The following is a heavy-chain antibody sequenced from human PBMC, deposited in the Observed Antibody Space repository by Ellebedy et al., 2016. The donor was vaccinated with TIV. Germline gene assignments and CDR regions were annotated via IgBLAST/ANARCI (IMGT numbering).Heavy chain of an antibody. CDR1: GFTFSSHT. J-gene: IGHJ4*02. CDR2: ISSSSSYI. Sequence: GESLKISCAASGFTFSSHTMNWVRQAPGKGLEWVSAISSSSSYIFYVDSVKGRFTISRDNAKNSLYLQMNSLRAEDTAVYYCARGGGITGTTVAFGYWGQGTLVTVSS. D-gene: IGHD1-7*01. CDR3: ARGGGITGTTVAFGY. V-gene: IGHV3-21*01.